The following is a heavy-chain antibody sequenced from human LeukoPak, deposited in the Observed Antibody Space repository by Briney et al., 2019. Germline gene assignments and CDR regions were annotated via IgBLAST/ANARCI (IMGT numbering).Heavy chain of an antibody. CDR2: INPNSGGT. V-gene: IGHV1-2*02. Sequence: ASVKVSCKASGYTFTGYYMHWVRQAPGQGLEWMGWINPNSGGTNYAQKFQGRVTMTRDTSTSTVYMELSSLRSEDTAVYYCASTRPYDSSGSHYFDYWGQGTLVTVSS. J-gene: IGHJ4*02. CDR1: GYTFTGYY. D-gene: IGHD3-22*01. CDR3: ASTRPYDSSGSHYFDY.